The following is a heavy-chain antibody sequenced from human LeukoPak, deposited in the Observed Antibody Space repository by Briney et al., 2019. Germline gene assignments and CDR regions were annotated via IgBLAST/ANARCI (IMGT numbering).Heavy chain of an antibody. J-gene: IGHJ4*02. CDR1: GGSISSGSYY. V-gene: IGHV4-61*02. D-gene: IGHD3-22*01. CDR2: IYTSGST. CDR3: ARDRSMIVTN. Sequence: SQTLSLTSTVSGGSISSGSYYWSWIRQPAGKGLEWIGRIYTSGSTNYNPSLKSRVTISVDTSKNQFSLKLGSVTAADTAVYYCARDRSMIVTNWGQGTLVTVSS.